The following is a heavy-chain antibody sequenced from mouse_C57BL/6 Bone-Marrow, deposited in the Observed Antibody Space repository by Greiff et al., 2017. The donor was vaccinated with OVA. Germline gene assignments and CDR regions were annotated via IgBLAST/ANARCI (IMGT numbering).Heavy chain of an antibody. CDR3: ARLRLFAY. D-gene: IGHD2-12*01. Sequence: QVQLQQPGAELVLPGASVKLSCKASGYTFTSYWMHWVKQRPGQGLEWIGEIDPSDSYTNYNQKFKGKSTLTVDKSSSTAYMQLSSLTSEDSAVYYCARLRLFAYWGQGALVTVSA. J-gene: IGHJ3*01. V-gene: IGHV1-69*01. CDR2: IDPSDSYT. CDR1: GYTFTSYW.